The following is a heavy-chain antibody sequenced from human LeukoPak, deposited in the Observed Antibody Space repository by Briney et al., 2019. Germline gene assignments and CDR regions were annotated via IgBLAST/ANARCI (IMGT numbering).Heavy chain of an antibody. CDR2: IYYSGST. Sequence: PSETLSLTCTVSGGSISSYYWSWIRQPPGKGLEWIGYIYYSGSTNYNPSLKSRVTISVDTSKNQFSLKLSSVTAADTAVYYCARDFTSGDGYNQWVFDYWGQGTLVTVSS. V-gene: IGHV4-59*01. CDR1: GGSISSYY. CDR3: ARDFTSGDGYNQWVFDY. J-gene: IGHJ4*02. D-gene: IGHD5-24*01.